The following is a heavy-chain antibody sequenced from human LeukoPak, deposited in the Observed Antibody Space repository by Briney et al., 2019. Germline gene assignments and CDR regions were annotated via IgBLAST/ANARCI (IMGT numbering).Heavy chain of an antibody. V-gene: IGHV1-3*01. Sequence: ASVTVSCTASGYTFTIYAMHWVRQAPGQRLEWMGWINAGNGNTKYPQKFQGRVTITRDTSASTAYMELSSLRSEDTAVYSCARGVATNRYYSDYWGQGTLVTVSS. CDR2: INAGNGNT. D-gene: IGHD5-12*01. CDR3: ARGVATNRYYSDY. J-gene: IGHJ4*02. CDR1: GYTFTIYA.